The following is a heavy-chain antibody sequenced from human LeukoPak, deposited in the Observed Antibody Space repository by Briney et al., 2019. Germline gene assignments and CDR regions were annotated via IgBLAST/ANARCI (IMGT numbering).Heavy chain of an antibody. Sequence: SVNVSCKASGGTFSSYAISWVRQAPGQGLEWMGGIIPIFGTANYAQKFQGRVTITADESTSTAYMELSSLRSEDTAVYYCARVFKGYFQHWGQGTLVTVSS. J-gene: IGHJ1*01. CDR1: GGTFSSYA. CDR3: ARVFKGYFQH. D-gene: IGHD3-3*01. CDR2: IIPIFGTA. V-gene: IGHV1-69*13.